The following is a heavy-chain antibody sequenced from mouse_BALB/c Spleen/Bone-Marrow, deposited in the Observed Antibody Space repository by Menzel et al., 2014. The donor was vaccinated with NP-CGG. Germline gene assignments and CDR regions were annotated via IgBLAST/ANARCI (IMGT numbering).Heavy chain of an antibody. CDR3: ARSRGWYFDV. J-gene: IGHJ1*01. Sequence: QVQLQQSGAELARPGASVKLSCKASGYTFTSYWMQWIKQRPGQGLEWIGAIYPGDGDTTYTQKFKGKATLTADKSSGTAYMQLSSLASEDSAVYYCARSRGWYFDVWGAGTTVTVSS. CDR2: IYPGDGDT. V-gene: IGHV1-87*01. CDR1: GYTFTSYW.